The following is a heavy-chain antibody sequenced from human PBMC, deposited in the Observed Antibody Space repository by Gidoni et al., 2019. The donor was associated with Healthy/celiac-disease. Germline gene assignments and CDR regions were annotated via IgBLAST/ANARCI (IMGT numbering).Heavy chain of an antibody. Sequence: QVQLVQSGAEVKKPGSSVKVSCKASGGTFSSYAISWVRPAPGQGLEWMGGIIPIFGTANYAQKFQGRVTITADESTSTAYMELSSLRSEDTAVYYCARDPHCSSTSCYYYYGMDVWGKGTTVTVSS. CDR3: ARDPHCSSTSCYYYYGMDV. V-gene: IGHV1-69*01. J-gene: IGHJ6*04. D-gene: IGHD2-2*01. CDR2: IIPIFGTA. CDR1: GGTFSSYA.